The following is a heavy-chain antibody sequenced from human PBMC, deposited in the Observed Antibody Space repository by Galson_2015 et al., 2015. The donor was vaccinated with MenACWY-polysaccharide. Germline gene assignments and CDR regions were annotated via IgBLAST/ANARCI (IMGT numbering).Heavy chain of an antibody. CDR2: ISSSSSTI. V-gene: IGHV3-48*01. D-gene: IGHD3-9*01. CDR1: GFTFSSYS. J-gene: IGHJ4*02. CDR3: ARDLESDILTPYYFDY. Sequence: SLRLSCAASGFTFSSYSMNWVRQAPGKGLEWVSYISSSSSTIYYADSVKGRFTISRDNAKNSLYLQMNSLRAEDTAVYYCARDLESDILTPYYFDYWGQGTLVTVSS.